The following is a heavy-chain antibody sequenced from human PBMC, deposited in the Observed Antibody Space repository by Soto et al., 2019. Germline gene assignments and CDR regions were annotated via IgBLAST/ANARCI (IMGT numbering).Heavy chain of an antibody. V-gene: IGHV1-46*01. Sequence: QVQLVQSGAEVKKPGASVKVSCKASGYTFTSYYMHWVRQAPGQGLEWMGIINPSGGSTSYAQKFXGXFXLTRDTSTSTVYMELSSLRSEDTAVYYCVSGGYSGYWGQGTLVTVSS. CDR1: GYTFTSYY. CDR2: INPSGGST. J-gene: IGHJ4*02. CDR3: VSGGYSGY. D-gene: IGHD3-22*01.